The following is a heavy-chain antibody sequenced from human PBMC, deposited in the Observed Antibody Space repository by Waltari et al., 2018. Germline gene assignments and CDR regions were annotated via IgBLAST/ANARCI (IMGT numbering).Heavy chain of an antibody. CDR2: IDASGGST. J-gene: IGHJ3*02. CDR1: GFTFSNYA. Sequence: EVQLLESGGGLVQPGGSLRLSCAASGFTFSNYAMNWVRQAPGKGLEWVSFIDASGGSTYYADSVKGRFNVSRDNSKNTLYLQMNSLRADDTAVYFCANRHGGGAFDMWGQGTMVTVSS. CDR3: ANRHGGGAFDM. V-gene: IGHV3-23*01. D-gene: IGHD2-15*01.